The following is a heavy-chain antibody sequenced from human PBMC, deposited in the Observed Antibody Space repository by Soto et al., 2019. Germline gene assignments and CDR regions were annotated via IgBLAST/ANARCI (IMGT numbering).Heavy chain of an antibody. Sequence: GGSLRLSCSASGFTFNLHNMNCVRPAPGKGLDWVSSISSRSSYIYYSDSVKGRFTISRDNAKNSLYLQMNSLRAEDTAVYYCARDNVPSDFFDSWGQGTLVTVSS. D-gene: IGHD2-8*01. CDR3: ARDNVPSDFFDS. CDR2: ISSRSSYI. CDR1: GFTFNLHN. V-gene: IGHV3-21*01. J-gene: IGHJ4*02.